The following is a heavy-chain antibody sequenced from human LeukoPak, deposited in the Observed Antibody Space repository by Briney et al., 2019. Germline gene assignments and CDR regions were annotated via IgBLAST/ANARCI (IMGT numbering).Heavy chain of an antibody. Sequence: SETLSLTCTVSGDSISTSNSYWGWIRQPPGKGMEWIGSIYYSGNTYYNASLKSRVTISVDTSKNQFSLKLSSVTAADTAVYYCARLSGSRYMDVWGKGTTVTVSS. V-gene: IGHV4-39*07. J-gene: IGHJ6*03. CDR1: GDSISTSNSY. CDR3: ARLSGSRYMDV. CDR2: IYYSGNT. D-gene: IGHD3-16*02.